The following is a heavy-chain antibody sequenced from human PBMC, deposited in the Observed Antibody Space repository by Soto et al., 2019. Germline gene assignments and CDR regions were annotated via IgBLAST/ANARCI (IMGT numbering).Heavy chain of an antibody. CDR1: GGSFSGYY. J-gene: IGHJ4*02. CDR3: ARALMVRGVHYGRSRGQFDY. Sequence: SETLSLTCAVYGGSFSGYYWSWIRQPPGKGLEWIGEINHSGSTNYNPSLKSRVTVSVDTSKNQFSLKLSSVTAADTAVYYCARALMVRGVHYGRSRGQFDYWGQGTLVTVSS. D-gene: IGHD3-10*01. V-gene: IGHV4-34*01. CDR2: INHSGST.